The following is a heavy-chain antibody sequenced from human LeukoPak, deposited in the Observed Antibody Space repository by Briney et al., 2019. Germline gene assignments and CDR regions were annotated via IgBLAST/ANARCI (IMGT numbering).Heavy chain of an antibody. V-gene: IGHV4-31*03. J-gene: IGHJ5*02. Sequence: SETLSLTCTVSGGSISSGGYYWSWIRQHPGKGLEWIGYIYYSGSTHYNPSLKSRVTISVDTSKNQFSLKLSSVTAADTAVYYCAASYGSGSYRGSGFDPWGQGTLVTVSS. CDR3: AASYGSGSYRGSGFDP. CDR1: GGSISSGGYY. CDR2: IYYSGST. D-gene: IGHD3-10*01.